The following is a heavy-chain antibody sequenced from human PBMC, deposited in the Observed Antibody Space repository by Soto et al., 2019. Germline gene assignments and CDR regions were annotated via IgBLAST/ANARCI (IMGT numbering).Heavy chain of an antibody. CDR1: GFTVSSNY. Sequence: GGSLRLSCAASGFTVSSNYMSWVRQAPGKGLEWVSVIYSGGSTYYADSVKGRFTISRDNSKNTLYLQMNSLRAEDTAVYYCAASIAAIYYYYGMDVWGQGTTVTVSS. D-gene: IGHD6-13*01. CDR3: AASIAAIYYYYGMDV. CDR2: IYSGGST. V-gene: IGHV3-53*01. J-gene: IGHJ6*02.